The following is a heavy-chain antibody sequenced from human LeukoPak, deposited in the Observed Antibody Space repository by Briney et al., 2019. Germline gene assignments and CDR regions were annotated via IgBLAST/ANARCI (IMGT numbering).Heavy chain of an antibody. D-gene: IGHD1-26*01. V-gene: IGHV3-74*01. CDR3: ARPGRGSYFDY. CDR1: AFTYTSYW. J-gene: IGHJ4*02. Sequence: GSLRLSCAASAFTYTSYWLHCLRQAPLYGPEYHARINSDGRSSSYTGSRNGSFTISTDDLNNTLYLQINSLRAEDTAVYYCARPGRGSYFDYWGQGTLVTVSS. CDR2: INSDGRSS.